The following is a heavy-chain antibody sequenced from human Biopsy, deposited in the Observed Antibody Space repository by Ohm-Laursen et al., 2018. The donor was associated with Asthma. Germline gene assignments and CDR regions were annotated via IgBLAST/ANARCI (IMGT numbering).Heavy chain of an antibody. CDR2: INAANGNT. J-gene: IGHJ3*01. CDR3: ARTYFDFLTGQVHDAFAL. D-gene: IGHD3-9*01. CDR1: GYTFINYA. V-gene: IGHV1-3*01. Sequence: ASVKVSCKASGYTFINYAIHWVRQAPGHSLEWMGWINAANGNTKYSQKFQGRLTISRDTSASTAYMDLSSLRSEDTAVYYCARTYFDFLTGQVHDAFALWGQGTMVTVSS.